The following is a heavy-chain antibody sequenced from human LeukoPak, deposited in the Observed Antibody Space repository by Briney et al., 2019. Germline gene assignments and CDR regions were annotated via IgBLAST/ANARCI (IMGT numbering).Heavy chain of an antibody. V-gene: IGHV3-7*01. CDR3: VRYCRSASCYNEVLDY. CDR2: IKEDGTAE. CDR1: GFTFSSYS. J-gene: IGHJ4*02. Sequence: LTGGPLRLSCAASGFTFSSYSMHWLRQAPGKGLEWVANIKEDGTAEYYVDSVKGRFNVSRDNTKDSLRHQMNSLRAEDTAVYYCVRYCRSASCYNEVLDYWGQGTLVTVSS. D-gene: IGHD2-2*02.